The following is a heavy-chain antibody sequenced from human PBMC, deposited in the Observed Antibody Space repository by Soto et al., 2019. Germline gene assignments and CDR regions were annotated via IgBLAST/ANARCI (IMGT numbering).Heavy chain of an antibody. CDR3: ARAPTYYYDSSGPKFDY. D-gene: IGHD3-22*01. Sequence: SETLSLTCNVSGASISSGDYYWSWIRQPPGKGLEWIGYIYYSGSTYYNPSLKSRVTISVDTSKNQFSLKLSSVTAADTAVYYCARAPTYYYDSSGPKFDYWGQGTLVTVSS. V-gene: IGHV4-30-4*01. CDR2: IYYSGST. CDR1: GASISSGDYY. J-gene: IGHJ4*02.